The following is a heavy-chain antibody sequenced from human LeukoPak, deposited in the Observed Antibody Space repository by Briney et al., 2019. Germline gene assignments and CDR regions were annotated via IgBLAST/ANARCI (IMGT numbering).Heavy chain of an antibody. CDR3: ARGRGYSYGYYYYGMDV. J-gene: IGHJ6*02. CDR1: GFTFSSYG. D-gene: IGHD5-18*01. Sequence: QTGRSLRLSCAASGFTFSSYGMHWVRQAPGKGLEWVAVISYDGSNKYYADSVKGRFTISRDNSKNTLYLQMNSLRAEDTAVYYCARGRGYSYGYYYYGMDVWGQGTTVTVSS. CDR2: ISYDGSNK. V-gene: IGHV3-30*03.